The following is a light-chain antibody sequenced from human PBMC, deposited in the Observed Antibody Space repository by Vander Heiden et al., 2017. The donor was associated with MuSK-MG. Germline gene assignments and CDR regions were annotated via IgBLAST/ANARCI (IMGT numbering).Light chain of an antibody. CDR1: NIGSQS. V-gene: IGLV3-21*02. J-gene: IGLJ7*01. CDR2: DDG. Sequence: SYVLTQPPSMSVAPGQTARITCGGNNIGSQSVHWYQQRPGQAPVLVLYDDGDRPSGIPERFSGSNSGNTATLTISGVAAGDEADYYCQVWDSGSDQPVFGGGTQLTVL. CDR3: QVWDSGSDQPV.